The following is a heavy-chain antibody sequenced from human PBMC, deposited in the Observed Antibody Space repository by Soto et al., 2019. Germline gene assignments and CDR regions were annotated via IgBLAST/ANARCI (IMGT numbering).Heavy chain of an antibody. CDR3: AREAPYYGMDV. CDR1: GFTFSSYG. J-gene: IGHJ6*02. Sequence: QVQLVESGGGVVQPGRSLRLSCAASGFTFSSYGMHWVRQAPGKGLEWVAVIWYDGNNKYYADSVKGRFTISRDNSKNTLYLQMHSLRAEDTAVYYCAREAPYYGMDVWGQGTTVTVSS. CDR2: IWYDGNNK. V-gene: IGHV3-33*01.